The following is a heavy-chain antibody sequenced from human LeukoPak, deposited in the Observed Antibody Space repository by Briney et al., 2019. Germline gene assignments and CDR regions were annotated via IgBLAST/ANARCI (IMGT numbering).Heavy chain of an antibody. D-gene: IGHD4-17*01. Sequence: PPETLSLTCTVSGGSISSGGHYWSWIRQHPGKGLEWIGYIYYSGSTYYNPSLKSRVTISVDTSKNQFSLKLSSVTAADTAVYYCARETTTVPNYFDYWGQGTLVTVSS. CDR3: ARETTTVPNYFDY. J-gene: IGHJ4*02. CDR1: GGSISSGGHY. V-gene: IGHV4-31*03. CDR2: IYYSGST.